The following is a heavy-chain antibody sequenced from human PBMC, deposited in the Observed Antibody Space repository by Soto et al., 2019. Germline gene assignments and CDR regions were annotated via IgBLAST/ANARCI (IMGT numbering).Heavy chain of an antibody. Sequence: VRLMESGGGLIHPGGSLRLSCSASGFSVSDNYMSWVRQAPGKGLEWVSVLYSGDTTYYAASVKGRFIISRDDSKKTLHLQMDGLRGDDSCVYYCGAGYSASWSCYYFDSWGQGTLVTVSS. CDR2: LYSGDTT. D-gene: IGHD6-13*01. J-gene: IGHJ4*02. CDR3: GAGYSASWSCYYFDS. CDR1: GFSVSDNY. V-gene: IGHV3-53*01.